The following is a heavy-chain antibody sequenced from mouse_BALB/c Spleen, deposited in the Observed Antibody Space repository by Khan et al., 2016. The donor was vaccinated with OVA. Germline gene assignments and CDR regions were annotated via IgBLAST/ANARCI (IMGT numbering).Heavy chain of an antibody. CDR1: GYTFTDFS. V-gene: IGHV9-2-1*01. D-gene: IGHD1-1*01. Sequence: QIQLVQSGHELKKPGETVKISCKASGYTFTDFSMHWVKQAPGKGLKWMGWINTETGEPTYADDFKGRFAFSLETSATTAYLQINNLKNEDTATXFCARTTTADYAMDYLGQGTSVTVSS. CDR2: INTETGEP. J-gene: IGHJ4*01. CDR3: ARTTTADYAMDY.